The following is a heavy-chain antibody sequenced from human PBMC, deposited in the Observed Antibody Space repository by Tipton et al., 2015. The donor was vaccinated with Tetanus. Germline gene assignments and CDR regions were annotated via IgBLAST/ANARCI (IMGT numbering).Heavy chain of an antibody. CDR3: ARGGGLGTQEYFEH. Sequence: QLVQSGGEVKKPGASVKVSCKASGYTFTHYGVNWVRHAPGQGLEWMGWISPFNENVNYAEKFRGRLTVTMDRSTATVYMDLRSLKSDDTAIYYCARGGGLGTQEYFEHWGQGTLVTVSS. V-gene: IGHV1-18*01. D-gene: IGHD7-27*01. J-gene: IGHJ1*01. CDR1: GYTFTHYG. CDR2: ISPFNENV.